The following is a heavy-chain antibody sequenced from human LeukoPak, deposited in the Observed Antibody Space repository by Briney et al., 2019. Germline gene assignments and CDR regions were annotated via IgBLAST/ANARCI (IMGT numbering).Heavy chain of an antibody. D-gene: IGHD4-17*01. CDR1: GFTFSSYG. CDR3: ARVDTVTTLVGGFDY. V-gene: IGHV3-33*01. J-gene: IGHJ4*02. Sequence: PGSSLRLSCAASGFTFSSYGMHWVRQAPGKGLEWVPDIWYDGSNKHYADSVKGRFTISRDNSNNTLYLQVNSLRAEDTAVYYCARVDTVTTLVGGFDYWGQGTLVTVSS. CDR2: IWYDGSNK.